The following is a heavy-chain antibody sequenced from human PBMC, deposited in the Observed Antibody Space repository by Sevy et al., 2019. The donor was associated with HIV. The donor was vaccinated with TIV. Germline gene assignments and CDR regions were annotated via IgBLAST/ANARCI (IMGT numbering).Heavy chain of an antibody. D-gene: IGHD2-2*01. CDR3: AREGCSKPHDY. CDR2: FSFGCGKI. CDR1: GFTFSNYA. V-gene: IGHV3-23*01. Sequence: GGALRLSCAASGFTFSNYAMSWVRQAPGKGLEWVSTFSFGCGKINYANSVKGRFTISRDNSKNTLYLQMNSLRAEDTALYYCAREGCSKPHDYWGQGTLVTVSS. J-gene: IGHJ4*02.